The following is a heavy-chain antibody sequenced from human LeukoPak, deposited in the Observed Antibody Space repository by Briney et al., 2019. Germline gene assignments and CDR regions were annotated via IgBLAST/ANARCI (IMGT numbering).Heavy chain of an antibody. J-gene: IGHJ6*03. CDR3: ARVSRKGTATYMDV. D-gene: IGHD5-18*01. V-gene: IGHV4-4*07. Sequence: PSETLSLTCAVSGYSISSGYYWGWIRQPAGKGLEWIGRIYTSGSTNYNPSLKSRVTMSVDTSKNQFSLKLSSVTATDTAVYYCARVSRKGTATYMDVWGKGTTVTVSS. CDR1: GYSISSGYY. CDR2: IYTSGST.